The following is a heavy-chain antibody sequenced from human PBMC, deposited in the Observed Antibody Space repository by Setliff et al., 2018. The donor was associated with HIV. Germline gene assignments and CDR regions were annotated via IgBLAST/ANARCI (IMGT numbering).Heavy chain of an antibody. CDR1: GYTFDGHY. Sequence: RASVKVSCKTSGYTFDGHYLHWVRQAPGQGLEWMGRISPNNFNTQYAKNFQGRVTMTWDTSTSTGYMEVYRLRSDDTAVYFCARSCRSSGYCHFDYWGQGTLVTVSS. J-gene: IGHJ4*02. D-gene: IGHD3-22*01. V-gene: IGHV1-2*06. CDR3: ARSCRSSGYCHFDY. CDR2: ISPNNFNT.